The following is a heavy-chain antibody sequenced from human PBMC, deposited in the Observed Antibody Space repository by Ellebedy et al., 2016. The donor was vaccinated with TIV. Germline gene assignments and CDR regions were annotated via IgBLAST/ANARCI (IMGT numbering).Heavy chain of an antibody. Sequence: GESLKISXAASGFTFSSYGMHWVRQAPGKGLEWVAVISYDGSNKYYADSVKGRFTISRDNSKNTLYLQMNSLRAEDTAVYYCARGVMVYDFDYWGQGTLVTVSS. CDR3: ARGVMVYDFDY. V-gene: IGHV3-30*19. CDR1: GFTFSSYG. D-gene: IGHD2-8*01. CDR2: ISYDGSNK. J-gene: IGHJ4*02.